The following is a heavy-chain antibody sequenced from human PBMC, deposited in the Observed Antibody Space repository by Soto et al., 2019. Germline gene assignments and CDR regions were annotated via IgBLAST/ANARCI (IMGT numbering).Heavy chain of an antibody. V-gene: IGHV3-74*01. CDR2: INSDGSST. CDR1: GFTFSSYW. Sequence: GGSLRLSCAASGFTFSSYWMHWVRQAPGKGLVWVSRINSDGSSTSYADSVKGRFTISRDNAKNTLYLQMNSLRAEDTAVYYCARGPREWDYYYYYGMDVWGQGTTVTVSS. D-gene: IGHD1-26*01. CDR3: ARGPREWDYYYYYGMDV. J-gene: IGHJ6*02.